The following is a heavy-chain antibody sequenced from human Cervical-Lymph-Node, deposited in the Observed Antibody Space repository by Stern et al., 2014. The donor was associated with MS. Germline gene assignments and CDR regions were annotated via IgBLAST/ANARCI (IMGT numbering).Heavy chain of an antibody. D-gene: IGHD2-21*02. J-gene: IGHJ4*02. V-gene: IGHV3-11*01. CDR3: VRASDPLFEY. Sequence: VQLVESGGGSVKPGGSLRLSCAVSGFTFSDYHMHWIRQAPGKGLEWIAYISTTGKTICYAYSVKGRFTISRDNAKNSLYLQMNSLRVEDTAVYYCVRASDPLFEYWGQGTLVTVSS. CDR2: ISTTGKTI. CDR1: GFTFSDYH.